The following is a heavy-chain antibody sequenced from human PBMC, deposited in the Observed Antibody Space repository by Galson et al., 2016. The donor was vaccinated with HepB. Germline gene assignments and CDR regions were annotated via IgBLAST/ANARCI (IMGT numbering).Heavy chain of an antibody. J-gene: IGHJ4*02. V-gene: IGHV3-30*18. D-gene: IGHD4-23*01. Sequence: SLRLSCAASGFTFSSSAMHWVRQAPGKGLEWVAAISIDGSIKYHEDPVTGRFTISRDNSRNTLFLEMNSLRVEDTAVYYCAKPLHPSSRWYFDNWGQGSLVTVSS. CDR1: GFTFSSSA. CDR2: ISIDGSIK. CDR3: AKPLHPSSRWYFDN.